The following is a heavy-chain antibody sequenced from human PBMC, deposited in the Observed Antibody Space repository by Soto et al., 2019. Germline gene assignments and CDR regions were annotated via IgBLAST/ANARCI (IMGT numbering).Heavy chain of an antibody. Sequence: QVQVVQSGAEVKNPGASVKISCKASGYTFTDHYIHWVRQAPGQGLEGMGRMNPGGGGTLPAPKDTSTTTQSVGTSTTRAYRERTSLRPEDTAISYCSRSSQYSRDAGDVWRPRTRVTVSS. D-gene: IGHD2-15*01. CDR3: SRSSQYSRDAGDV. CDR1: GYTFTDHY. CDR2: MNPGGGGT. V-gene: IGHV1-46*03. J-gene: IGHJ6*02.